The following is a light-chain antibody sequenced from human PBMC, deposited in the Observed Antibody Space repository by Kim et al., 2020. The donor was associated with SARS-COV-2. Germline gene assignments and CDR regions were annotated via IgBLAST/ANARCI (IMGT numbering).Light chain of an antibody. CDR2: AAS. CDR1: HVFGDY. V-gene: IGKV1-16*01. Sequence: GSAGARVTVPCRAGHVFGDYLAWFQQKPRKAPTSLIYAASKLQSGVPSRFSGSGSGTDFTLTISSLQPEDSATYYCQQYDSYLWTFGQGTKLEI. J-gene: IGKJ1*01. CDR3: QQYDSYLWT.